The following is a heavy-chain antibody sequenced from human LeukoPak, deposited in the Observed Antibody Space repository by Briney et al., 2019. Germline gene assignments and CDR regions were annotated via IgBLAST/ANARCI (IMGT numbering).Heavy chain of an antibody. CDR2: IYSGGST. Sequence: PGGSLRLSCAASGFTVSSNYMSWVRQGPGKGLEWVSVIYSGGSTYYADSVKGRFTISRDNSKNTLFLQMNSLRAEDTAVYYCARGDYGSGSPYYYYYMDVWGKGTMVTISS. CDR3: ARGDYGSGSPYYYYYMDV. V-gene: IGHV3-53*01. D-gene: IGHD3-10*01. CDR1: GFTVSSNY. J-gene: IGHJ6*03.